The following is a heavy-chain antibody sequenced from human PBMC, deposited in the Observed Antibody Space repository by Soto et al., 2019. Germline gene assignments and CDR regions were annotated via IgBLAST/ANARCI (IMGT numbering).Heavy chain of an antibody. J-gene: IGHJ5*02. V-gene: IGHV1-69*13. CDR3: ARASLEMATTEGWFDP. CDR1: RGAFSSYA. Sequence: ASVKVSCKASRGAFSSYAISWVRQAPGQGLEWMGGIIPIFGTANYAQKFQGRVTITADESTSTAYMELSSLRSEDTAVYYCARASLEMATTEGWFDPWGQGTLVTVSS. CDR2: IIPIFGTA. D-gene: IGHD5-12*01.